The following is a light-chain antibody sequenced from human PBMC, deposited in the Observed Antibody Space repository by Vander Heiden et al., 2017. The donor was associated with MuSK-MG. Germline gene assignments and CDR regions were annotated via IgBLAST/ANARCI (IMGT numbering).Light chain of an antibody. CDR1: STRNFY. V-gene: IGLV3-19*01. CDR2: GKK. J-gene: IGLJ3*02. CDR3: NSRESSINNLWV. Sequence: SALTQLPAVSVALGQTVRLACPGDSTRNFYASWYQQKPGQAPVLVISGKKNRPSGIPERFSVSSSRTTATATMTGAQAEDEADDYCNSRESSINNLWVFGGGTKLTVL.